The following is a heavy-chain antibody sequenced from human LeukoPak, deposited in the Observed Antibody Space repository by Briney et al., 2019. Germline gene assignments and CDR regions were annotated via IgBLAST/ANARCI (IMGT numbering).Heavy chain of an antibody. CDR2: ISSSSNYI. CDR3: ARGTPTTRDFDY. D-gene: IGHD4-11*01. CDR1: GLTFSSYN. J-gene: IGHJ4*02. V-gene: IGHV3-21*01. Sequence: GGSLRLSCVASGLTFSSYNMNWVRQAPGKGLEWVSFISSSSNYIYYADSAKGRFTMSRDNAKNSLLLQMNSLRAEDTAVYYCARGTPTTRDFDYWGQGTLVTVSS.